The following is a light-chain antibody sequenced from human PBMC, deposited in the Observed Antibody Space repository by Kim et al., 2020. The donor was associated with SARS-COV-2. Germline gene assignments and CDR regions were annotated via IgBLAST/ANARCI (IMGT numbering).Light chain of an antibody. CDR3: QQYYTYPWT. J-gene: IGKJ1*01. V-gene: IGKV1-5*01. CDR1: QSINSW. CDR2: AAS. Sequence: ASVGDRVTIPRRASQSINSWLAWYQQKPGKAPKLLIYAASSLESGVPSSFSGSESGTEFTLTISSLQPDDFATYYCQQYYTYPWTFGQGTKVDIK.